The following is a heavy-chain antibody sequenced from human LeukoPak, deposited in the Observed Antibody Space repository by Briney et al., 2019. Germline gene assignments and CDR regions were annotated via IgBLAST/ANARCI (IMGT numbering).Heavy chain of an antibody. J-gene: IGHJ5*02. CDR3: ARDLKGLTYYYDSSGYYP. V-gene: IGHV1-46*01. Sequence: PGASVTVSCKASGYTFTSYYLHWVRQAPGQGLEWMGIINPSGGSTSYAQKFQGRVTMTRDTSTSTAYVELRSLRSDDTAVYYCARDLKGLTYYYDSSGYYPWGQGTLVTVSS. D-gene: IGHD3-22*01. CDR1: GYTFTSYY. CDR2: INPSGGST.